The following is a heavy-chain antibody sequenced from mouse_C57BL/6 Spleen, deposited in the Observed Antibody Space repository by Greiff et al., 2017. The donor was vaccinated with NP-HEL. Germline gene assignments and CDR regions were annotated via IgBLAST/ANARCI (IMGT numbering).Heavy chain of an antibody. J-gene: IGHJ1*03. CDR1: GYSITNGNHW. CDR3: AGGNSNYWYFDV. CDR2: ISSSGST. D-gene: IGHD2-5*01. V-gene: IGHV3-4*01. Sequence: EVKLMESGPALVKPSQSVSLTCTVTGYSITNGNHWWNWIRPVSGSKLEWIGYISSSGSTDSNPSRKSRISITRDTSKYQLFLQLNSVTTEEIATYDCAGGNSNYWYFDVWGTGTTVTVSS.